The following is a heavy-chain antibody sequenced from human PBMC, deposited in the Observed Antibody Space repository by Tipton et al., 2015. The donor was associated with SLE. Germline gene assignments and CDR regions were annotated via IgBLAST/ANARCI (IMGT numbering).Heavy chain of an antibody. Sequence: TLSLTCTVSGGSISSHYWSWIRQPPGKGLEWIGYIYYSGSTNYNPSLKSRVTISVDTSKNQFSLKLSSVTAADTAVYYCARGGHSSSFPCDYWGQGTLVTVSS. J-gene: IGHJ4*02. CDR2: IYYSGST. CDR1: GGSISSHY. V-gene: IGHV4-59*11. CDR3: ARGGHSSSFPCDY. D-gene: IGHD6-13*01.